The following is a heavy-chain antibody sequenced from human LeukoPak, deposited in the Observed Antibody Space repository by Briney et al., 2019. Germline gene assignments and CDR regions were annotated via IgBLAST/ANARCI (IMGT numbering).Heavy chain of an antibody. CDR2: ISYDGSNK. CDR3: AKGSDDYGDVDY. J-gene: IGHJ4*02. Sequence: GGSLRLSCAASGFTFSSYSMNWVRQAPGKGLEWVAVISYDGSNKYYADSVKGRFTISRDNSKNTLYLQMNSLRAEDTAVYYCAKGSDDYGDVDYWGQGTLVTVSS. CDR1: GFTFSSYS. V-gene: IGHV3-30*18. D-gene: IGHD4-17*01.